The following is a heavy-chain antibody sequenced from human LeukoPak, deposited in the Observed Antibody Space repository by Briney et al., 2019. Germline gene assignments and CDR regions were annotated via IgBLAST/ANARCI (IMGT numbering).Heavy chain of an antibody. D-gene: IGHD4-17*01. CDR1: GGSFSGYY. CDR3: AGAWDYGDYEGAFDI. Sequence: SETLSLTCAVYGGSFSGYYWSWIHQPPGKGLEWIGEINHSGSTNYNPSLKSRVTISVDTSKNQFSLKLSSVTAADTAVYYCAGAWDYGDYEGAFDIWGQGTMVTVSS. CDR2: INHSGST. V-gene: IGHV4-34*01. J-gene: IGHJ3*02.